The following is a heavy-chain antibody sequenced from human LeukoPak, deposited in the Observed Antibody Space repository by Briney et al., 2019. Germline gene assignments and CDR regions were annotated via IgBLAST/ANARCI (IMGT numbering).Heavy chain of an antibody. CDR2: IIPIFGTA. V-gene: IGHV1-69*13. CDR1: GGTFSSYA. CDR3: ARGGSGSYDQPIDY. D-gene: IGHD1-26*01. Sequence: SVKVSCKASGGTFSSYAISWVRQAPGQGLEWMGGIIPIFGTANYAQKFQGRVTITADESTSTAYMELSGLRSEDTAVYYCARGGSGSYDQPIDYWGQGTLVTVSS. J-gene: IGHJ4*02.